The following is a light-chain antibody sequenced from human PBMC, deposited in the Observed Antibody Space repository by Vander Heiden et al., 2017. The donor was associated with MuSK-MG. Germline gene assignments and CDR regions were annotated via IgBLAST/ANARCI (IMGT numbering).Light chain of an antibody. Sequence: LLTQSPATLSLSPGERATLSCRASQSVSNYLAWYQQKPGQAPRLLIYAASTRATGIPARFSGSGSGTDFTLTISSVEPEDLGVYYCQQRSNWPLSITFGQGTRLEIK. V-gene: IGKV3-11*01. CDR2: AAS. J-gene: IGKJ5*01. CDR3: QQRSNWPLSIT. CDR1: QSVSNY.